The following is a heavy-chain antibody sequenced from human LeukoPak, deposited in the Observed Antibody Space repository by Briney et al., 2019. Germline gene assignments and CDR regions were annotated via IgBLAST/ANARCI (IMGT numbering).Heavy chain of an antibody. CDR2: IYHSGST. V-gene: IGHV4-38-2*01. Sequence: SETLSLTCAVSGYSISSGYYWGWIRQPPGKGLEWIGSIYHSGSTYYNPSLESRVTISVDTSKNQFSLKLSSVTAADTAVYYCARLWFGRHYFDYWGQGTLVTVSS. CDR1: GYSISSGYY. CDR3: ARLWFGRHYFDY. J-gene: IGHJ4*02. D-gene: IGHD3-10*01.